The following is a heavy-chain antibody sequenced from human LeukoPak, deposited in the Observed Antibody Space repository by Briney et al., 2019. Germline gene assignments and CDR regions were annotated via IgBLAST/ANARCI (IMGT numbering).Heavy chain of an antibody. J-gene: IGHJ4*02. Sequence: ASVKVSCKASGDTFINDYIHWVRQAPGQGLEWMGVSNPGGGATTYAQKFQGRVTMTRDMSTSTVYMELSSLRSEDTAVYYCARSSIIAAAGPYYFDYWGQGTLVTVSS. V-gene: IGHV1-46*01. D-gene: IGHD6-13*01. CDR3: ARSSIIAAAGPYYFDY. CDR1: GDTFINDY. CDR2: SNPGGGAT.